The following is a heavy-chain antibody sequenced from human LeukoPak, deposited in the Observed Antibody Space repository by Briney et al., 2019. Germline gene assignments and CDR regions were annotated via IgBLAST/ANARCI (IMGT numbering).Heavy chain of an antibody. CDR2: MSGSGGST. J-gene: IGHJ4*02. CDR1: GFTFTSYA. CDR3: AKSLDCDILTRYGDNGY. Sequence: PARCLSPSCAPSGFTFTSYAMSWVRQAPGTGLEWVSAMSGSGGSTYFADSVKDRFTLSRDNSKNTLYLQMNRLRAEDTAVYCCAKSLDCDILTRYGDNGYWGQGTLVTVSS. V-gene: IGHV3-23*01. D-gene: IGHD3-9*01.